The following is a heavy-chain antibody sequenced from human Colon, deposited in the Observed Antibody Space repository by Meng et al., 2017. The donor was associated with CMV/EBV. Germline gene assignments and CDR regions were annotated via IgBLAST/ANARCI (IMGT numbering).Heavy chain of an antibody. CDR2: INPITGGT. Sequence: QGLLWQSGAEVKKPEASVKVSCKASGYTFTCYFMYWVRQAPGQGLEWLGVINPITGGTNYAQKFQGRVTMTRDTSMNTAYMELSRLRSDDTAVYYCASLSGGDFDYWGQGTLVTVSS. J-gene: IGHJ4*02. CDR3: ASLSGGDFDY. V-gene: IGHV1-2*02. CDR1: GYTFTCYF. D-gene: IGHD1-26*01.